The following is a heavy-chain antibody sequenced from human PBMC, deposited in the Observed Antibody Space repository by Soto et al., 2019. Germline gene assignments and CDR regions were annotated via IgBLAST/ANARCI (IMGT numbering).Heavy chain of an antibody. CDR2: TRNKANSYTT. CDR3: VVAATTLFDY. D-gene: IGHD2-15*01. V-gene: IGHV3-72*01. CDR1: GLTFSDHY. Sequence: GGSLRLSCSASGLTFSDHYMDWVRQAPGKGLEWVGRTRNKANSYTTDYAAAVKGRFTISRDDSKNSLYLQMNSLKTEDTAVYYCVVAATTLFDYWGQGTLGTVSS. J-gene: IGHJ4*02.